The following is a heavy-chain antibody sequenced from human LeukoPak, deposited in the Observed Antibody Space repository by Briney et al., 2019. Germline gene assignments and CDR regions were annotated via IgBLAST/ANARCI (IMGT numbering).Heavy chain of an antibody. CDR3: AKDRYGDYEAPFHYYMDA. J-gene: IGHJ6*03. D-gene: IGHD5-12*01. V-gene: IGHV1-2*02. CDR1: GYTFTSYG. CDR2: INPNSGVT. Sequence: GASVKVSCKASGYTFTSYGISWVRQAPGQGLEWMGWINPNSGVTNYAQKLQGRVTITRDTSIDTAYMQLSRLRSDDTAVYYCAKDRYGDYEAPFHYYMDAWGRGTTVTVSS.